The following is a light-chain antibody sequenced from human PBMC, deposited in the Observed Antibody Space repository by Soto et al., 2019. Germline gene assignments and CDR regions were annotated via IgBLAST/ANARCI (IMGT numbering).Light chain of an antibody. CDR3: QQSYRSPRT. J-gene: IGKJ1*01. CDR1: QSITTY. CDR2: DAS. V-gene: IGKV1-39*01. Sequence: EIQMTQSPSSLSASVGDRVTITCRASQSITTYLNWYQQKPGKAPKLLIHDASSLDTGVPSRFSGSGSGTDFSLTISSLQPEDFATYYCQQSYRSPRTFGQVTKVDIK.